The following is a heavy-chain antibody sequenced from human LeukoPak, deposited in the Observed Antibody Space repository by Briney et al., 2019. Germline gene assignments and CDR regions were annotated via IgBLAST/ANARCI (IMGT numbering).Heavy chain of an antibody. Sequence: SGGSLRLSCAASGFTFSSFWMTWLRQAPGKGREWVASINPDGSANYYLDSVKGRFTNSRDNAKNSVDLQMNSLRAEDTAVYYCASGDWFDPWGLGTLVTVSS. J-gene: IGHJ5*02. CDR1: GFTFSSFW. CDR3: ASGDWFDP. CDR2: INPDGSAN. D-gene: IGHD3-10*01. V-gene: IGHV3-7*01.